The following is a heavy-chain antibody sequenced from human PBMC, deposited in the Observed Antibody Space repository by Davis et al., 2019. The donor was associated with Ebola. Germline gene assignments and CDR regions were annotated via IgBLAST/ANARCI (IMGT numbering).Heavy chain of an antibody. D-gene: IGHD1-26*01. Sequence: PGGSLRLSCAASGFTFSGSSMNWVRRAPGKGLEWVSHISVGTGAIEYADSVKGRFTISRDNSKNTLYLQMNSLRAEDTAVYYCARGPKGSGRSGSYFLAGSWGQGTLVTVSS. CDR3: ARGPKGSGRSGSYFLAGS. CDR2: ISVGTGAI. V-gene: IGHV3-48*01. J-gene: IGHJ5*02. CDR1: GFTFSGSS.